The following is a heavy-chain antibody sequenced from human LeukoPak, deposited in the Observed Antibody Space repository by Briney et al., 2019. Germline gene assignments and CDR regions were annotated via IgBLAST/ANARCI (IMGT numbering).Heavy chain of an antibody. Sequence: GASLRLSCAASGFTFSSYAMSWVRQAPGKGLEWVSAISGSGGSTYYADSVKGRFTISRDNSKNTLYLQMNSLRAEDTAVYYCAKARGEDFRSGYYRGYGMDVWGQGTTVTVSS. CDR2: ISGSGGST. CDR1: GFTFSSYA. CDR3: AKARGEDFRSGYYRGYGMDV. V-gene: IGHV3-23*01. J-gene: IGHJ6*02. D-gene: IGHD3-3*01.